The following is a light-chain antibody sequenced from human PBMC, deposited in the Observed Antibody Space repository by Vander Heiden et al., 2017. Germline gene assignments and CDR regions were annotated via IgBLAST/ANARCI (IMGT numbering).Light chain of an antibody. Sequence: QVVLTQSPSASASLGASVNLTCTLGGGHTTSALAWQQKQLEKGPRFLMKVNSDGSHTKGDGIPDRFSGSTSGIERYLTISSLQSYDEADYYCQTWGSGIRGFGGGTKLTVL. J-gene: IGLJ2*01. CDR1: GGHTTSA. CDR3: QTWGSGIRG. CDR2: VNSDGSH. V-gene: IGLV4-69*01.